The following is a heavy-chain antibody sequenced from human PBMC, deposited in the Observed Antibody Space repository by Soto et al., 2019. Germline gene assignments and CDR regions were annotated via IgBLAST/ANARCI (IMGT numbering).Heavy chain of an antibody. CDR1: GGTFSSYA. V-gene: IGHV1-69*01. J-gene: IGHJ6*02. CDR2: IIPISGTA. Sequence: QVQLVQSGAEVKKPGSSVKVSCKASGGTFSSYAISWVRQARGQGLEWMGGIIPISGTANYAQKFQGRATITADESTSTAYMELSSLRSEDTAVYYCARSQGSSTSLEIYYYYYYGMDVWGQGTTVTVSS. CDR3: ARSQGSSTSLEIYYYYYYGMDV. D-gene: IGHD2-2*01.